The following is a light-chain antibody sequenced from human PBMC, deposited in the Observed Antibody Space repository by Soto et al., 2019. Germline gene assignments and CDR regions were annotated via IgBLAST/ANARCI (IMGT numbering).Light chain of an antibody. J-gene: IGLJ1*01. CDR1: SSDVGAYNS. Sequence: QSALTQPASVSGSPGQSITIYCTGTSSDVGAYNSVSWYQQYPGKAPKLMMYEVSNRPSGVSDRFSGSKSGNTASLTISGLQTGDEADYYCSSYRSSSTYVFGTGTKLTVL. CDR3: SSYRSSSTYV. CDR2: EVS. V-gene: IGLV2-14*01.